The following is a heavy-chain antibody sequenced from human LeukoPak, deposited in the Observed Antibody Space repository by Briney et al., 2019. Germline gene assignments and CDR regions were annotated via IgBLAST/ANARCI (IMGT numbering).Heavy chain of an antibody. J-gene: IGHJ4*02. CDR2: INPNSGGT. V-gene: IGHV1-2*02. D-gene: IGHD3-10*01. CDR3: ARDGIGYDGSGSYYNVELPDY. Sequence: ASVKVSCKASGYTFTGYYMHWVRQAPGQGLEWMRWINPNSGGTNYAQKFQGRVTMTRDTSSSTAYMELSRLRSDDTAVYYCARDGIGYDGSGSYYNVELPDYWGQGTLVTVSS. CDR1: GYTFTGYY.